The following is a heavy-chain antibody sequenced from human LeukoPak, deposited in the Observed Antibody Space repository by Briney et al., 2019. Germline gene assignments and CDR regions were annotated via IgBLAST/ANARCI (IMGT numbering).Heavy chain of an antibody. V-gene: IGHV4-38-2*02. J-gene: IGHJ4*02. Sequence: SETLSLTCTVSGYSISSGYYWDWIRQAPGKGLEWIGNIYHSGSTYYNPSLKSRVTISVDTSKNHFSLKLSSVTAADTAVYYCARHAYYSDSGTYPLVYWGQGTLVTVSS. CDR1: GYSISSGYY. CDR3: ARHAYYSDSGTYPLVY. CDR2: IYHSGST. D-gene: IGHD3-10*01.